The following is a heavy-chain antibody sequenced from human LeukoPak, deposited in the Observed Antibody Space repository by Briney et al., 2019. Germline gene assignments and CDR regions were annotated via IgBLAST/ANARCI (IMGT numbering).Heavy chain of an antibody. D-gene: IGHD5-18*01. V-gene: IGHV4-38-2*01. CDR3: ARSIQLWSNYYYYGMDV. J-gene: IGHJ6*02. CDR1: GYSISSGYY. Sequence: SETLSLTCAVSGYSISSGYYWGWIRQPPGKGLEWIGSIYHSGSTYYNPSLKSRVTISVDTSKNQFSLKLSSVTAADTAVYYCARSIQLWSNYYYYGMDVWGQGTTVTVSS. CDR2: IYHSGST.